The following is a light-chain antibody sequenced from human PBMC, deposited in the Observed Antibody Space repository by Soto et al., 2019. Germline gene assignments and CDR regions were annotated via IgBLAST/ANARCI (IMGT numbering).Light chain of an antibody. Sequence: EIVLTQSPGTLSLSPGERATLSCRASQSVSSNYLAWYQQKPGQAPRLLIYGASSRATGIPDRFSGSGSGTDFTLTINRLKPEDFAVYYCQQYGTSPGLFTFGPGTKVDIK. CDR1: QSVSSNY. J-gene: IGKJ3*01. V-gene: IGKV3-20*01. CDR3: QQYGTSPGLFT. CDR2: GAS.